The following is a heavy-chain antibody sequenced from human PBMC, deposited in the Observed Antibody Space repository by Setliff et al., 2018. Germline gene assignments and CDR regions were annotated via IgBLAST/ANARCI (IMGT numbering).Heavy chain of an antibody. Sequence: SETLSLTCAVYGGSFSGYYWSWIRQPPGKGLEWIGKINHSGSTNYNPSLRSRVTISVDTSKNQFSLKLSSVTAADTAVYYCARKYNFWSGELDYWGQGTLVTVSS. CDR1: GGSFSGYY. CDR2: INHSGST. J-gene: IGHJ4*02. V-gene: IGHV4-34*01. CDR3: ARKYNFWSGELDY. D-gene: IGHD3-3*01.